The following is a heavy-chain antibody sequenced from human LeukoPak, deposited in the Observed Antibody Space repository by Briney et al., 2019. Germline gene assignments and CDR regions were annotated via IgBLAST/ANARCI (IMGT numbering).Heavy chain of an antibody. CDR3: YMVRGVARLTWFDY. CDR1: GYSISSGYY. Sequence: PSETLSLTCAVSGYSISSGYYWGWIRQPPGKGLEWIGSIYHSGSTYYNPSFKSRVTISVDTSKNQFSLKLSSVTAADTAVYYCYMVRGVARLTWFDYWGQGTLVTVSS. J-gene: IGHJ4*02. V-gene: IGHV4-38-2*01. D-gene: IGHD3-10*01. CDR2: IYHSGST.